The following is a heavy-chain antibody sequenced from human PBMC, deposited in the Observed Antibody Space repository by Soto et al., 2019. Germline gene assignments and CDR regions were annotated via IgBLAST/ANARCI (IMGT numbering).Heavy chain of an antibody. CDR2: ISSSDSTI. V-gene: IGHV3-48*03. CDR1: GFTFSSYE. J-gene: IGHJ4*02. CDR3: ARENCSGGSCYDY. Sequence: GWSLRLSCAASGFTFSSYEMNWVRQAPGKGLEWVSYISSSDSTIYYADSVKGRFTISRDNAKNSLYLQMNSLRAEDTAVYYCARENCSGGSCYDYWGQGTLVTVSS. D-gene: IGHD2-15*01.